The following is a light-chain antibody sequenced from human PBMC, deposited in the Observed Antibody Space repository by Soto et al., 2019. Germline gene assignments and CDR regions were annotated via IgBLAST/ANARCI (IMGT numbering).Light chain of an antibody. CDR3: LQHDSYPRT. J-gene: IGKJ1*01. CDR1: QVISNY. V-gene: IGKV1-17*01. Sequence: DVPVTQSPSSLSASVGDRVTITCRTSQVISNYFGWYQQKPGKAPKRLIYAASTLQSGVPSRFSGCGSGTEFTLTINRLQPEDFATYYCLQHDSYPRTFGQGTKVEIK. CDR2: AAS.